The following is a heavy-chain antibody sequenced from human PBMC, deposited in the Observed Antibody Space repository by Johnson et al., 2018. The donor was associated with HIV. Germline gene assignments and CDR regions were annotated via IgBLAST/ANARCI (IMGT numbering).Heavy chain of an antibody. J-gene: IGHJ3*02. D-gene: IGHD6-13*01. CDR2: IYSGGST. V-gene: IGHV3-66*02. CDR3: AKETRSISAADGAFDI. CDR1: GFTFSSYA. Sequence: VQLVESGGGLVQPGRSLILSCAASGFTFSSYAMSWVRQAPGKGLEWVSLIYSGGSTYYAASVKGRFTISRDNSKNKLYLQMNSLRPEDTALYYCAKETRSISAADGAFDIWGQGTMVTVSS.